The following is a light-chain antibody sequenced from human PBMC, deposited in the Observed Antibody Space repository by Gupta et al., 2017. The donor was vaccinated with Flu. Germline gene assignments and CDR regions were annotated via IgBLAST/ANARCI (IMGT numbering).Light chain of an antibody. CDR2: WAS. CDR1: QSVLYSATNKNY. J-gene: IGKJ2*01. Sequence: SLGERATINCKSRQSVLYSATNKNYLAWYQQKAGQPPKVLIYWASTRESGVPDRFSGSGSGTDFTLTISSLQAEDVAVYYCQQYYGTPYTFGQGTKLEIK. V-gene: IGKV4-1*01. CDR3: QQYYGTPYT.